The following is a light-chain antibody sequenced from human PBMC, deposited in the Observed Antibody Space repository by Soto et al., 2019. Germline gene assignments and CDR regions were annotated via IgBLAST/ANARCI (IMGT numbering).Light chain of an antibody. CDR3: QQYGKLPIT. V-gene: IGKV3-20*01. J-gene: IGKJ5*01. CDR2: GAS. Sequence: EIVLTQSPGTLSLSPGERATLSCRASQSISSSYLAWYQQKPGQAPGLLIYGASRRATGIPDRFIGSGSGTDFTLTISSLEPEDFAVYYCQQYGKLPITFGQGTRLEIK. CDR1: QSISSSY.